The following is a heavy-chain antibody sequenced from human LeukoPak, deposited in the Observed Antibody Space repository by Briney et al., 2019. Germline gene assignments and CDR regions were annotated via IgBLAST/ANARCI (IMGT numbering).Heavy chain of an antibody. Sequence: ASVKVSCKASGYTFTSYYMHWVRQAPGQGLEWMGIINPSGGSTSYAQKFQGRVTMTRDTSTSTVYMELSSLRSEDTAVYYCARGGSYYYDSGGYSAPVAPGWFDPWGQGTLVTVSS. CDR1: GYTFTSYY. CDR3: ARGGSYYYDSGGYSAPVAPGWFDP. J-gene: IGHJ5*02. V-gene: IGHV1-46*01. D-gene: IGHD3-22*01. CDR2: INPSGGST.